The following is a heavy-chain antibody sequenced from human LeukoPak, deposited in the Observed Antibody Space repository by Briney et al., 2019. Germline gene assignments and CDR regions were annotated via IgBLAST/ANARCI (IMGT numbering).Heavy chain of an antibody. CDR3: ASTVLYDFWSGYHDY. V-gene: IGHV4-59*01. CDR2: IYYSGST. CDR1: GGSISSYY. D-gene: IGHD3-3*01. J-gene: IGHJ4*02. Sequence: SETLSLTCTVSGGSISSYYWSWIRQPSGKGLEWIGYIYYSGSTNYNPSLKSRVTISVDTSKNQFSLKLSSVTAADTAVYYCASTVLYDFWSGYHDYWGQGTLVTVSS.